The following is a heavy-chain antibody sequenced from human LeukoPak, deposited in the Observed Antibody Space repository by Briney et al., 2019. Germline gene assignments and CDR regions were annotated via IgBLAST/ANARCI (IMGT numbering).Heavy chain of an antibody. J-gene: IGHJ5*02. CDR1: EFTLNSYE. Sequence: GGSLRLSCTAFEFTLNSYEMDWFRQAPGKGPEWVSYISASGTTINYADSVKGRFTIPRDNPKNSLYLEMNSLRAEDTAVYYCARDGKTAAPPRYDLLDAWGQGALVTVSS. CDR3: ARDGKTAAPPRYDLLDA. CDR2: ISASGTTI. V-gene: IGHV3-48*03. D-gene: IGHD6-25*01.